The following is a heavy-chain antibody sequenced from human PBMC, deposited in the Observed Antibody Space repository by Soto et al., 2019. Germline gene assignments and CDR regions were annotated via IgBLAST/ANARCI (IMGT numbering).Heavy chain of an antibody. V-gene: IGHV1-8*01. CDR1: GYTFTNND. Sequence: GASVKVSCKASGYTFTNNDVSWVRQATGQGLEWMGWMNPGSGDTGYAQKFQGRLTMTRDISIATAYMELNSLRVEDTAIYYCVRSNLRIAVTGTLDSWGPGTLVTVSS. D-gene: IGHD6-19*01. CDR3: VRSNLRIAVTGTLDS. J-gene: IGHJ4*02. CDR2: MNPGSGDT.